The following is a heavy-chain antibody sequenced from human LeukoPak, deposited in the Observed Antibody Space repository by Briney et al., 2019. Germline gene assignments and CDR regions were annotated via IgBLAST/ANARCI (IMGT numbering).Heavy chain of an antibody. V-gene: IGHV3-53*01. CDR3: ARDYGDAFDV. J-gene: IGHJ3*01. CDR2: IYNIGTT. CDR1: GFTVSGNS. Sequence: PGGSLRLSCAASGFTVSGNSLNWVRQAPGKGLEWVSLIYNIGTTFYADSVKGRFTISRDNSKNTLYLQMNSLRAEDTAVYYCARDYGDAFDVWGQGTMVTVSS. D-gene: IGHD4-17*01.